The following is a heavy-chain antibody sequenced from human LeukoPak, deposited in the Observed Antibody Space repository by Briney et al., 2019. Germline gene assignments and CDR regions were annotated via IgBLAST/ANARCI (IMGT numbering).Heavy chain of an antibody. CDR2: INPNSGGT. V-gene: IGHV1-2*02. D-gene: IGHD6-25*01. Sequence: ASVTVSCTASGYTFTGYYMHWVRQAPGQGLEWMGWINPNSGGTNYAQKFQGRVTMTRDTSISTAYMELSRLRSDDTAVYYCARHHVIAANRIGLYYYGMDVWGQGTTVTVSS. CDR1: GYTFTGYY. CDR3: ARHHVIAANRIGLYYYGMDV. J-gene: IGHJ6*02.